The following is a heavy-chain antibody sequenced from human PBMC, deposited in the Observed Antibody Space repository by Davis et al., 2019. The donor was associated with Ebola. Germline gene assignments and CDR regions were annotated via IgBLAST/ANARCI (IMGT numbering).Heavy chain of an antibody. CDR3: AREDTFSGSYYVGY. CDR1: GYTFTRYA. V-gene: IGHV1-3*01. CDR2: INVDKGDT. D-gene: IGHD1-26*01. Sequence: ASVKVSCKASGYTFTRYAIHWVRQASGQSLEWMGFINVDKGDTKYSQKFQGRATISRDTSATTAYMELSSLRSEDTGIYYCAREDTFSGSYYVGYWGQGTLVTVSS. J-gene: IGHJ4*02.